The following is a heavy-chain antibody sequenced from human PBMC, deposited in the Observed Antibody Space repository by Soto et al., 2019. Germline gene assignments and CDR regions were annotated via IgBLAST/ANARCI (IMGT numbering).Heavy chain of an antibody. J-gene: IGHJ6*02. CDR3: ARGSSSYYDYGMDV. Sequence: SETLSLTCAVSGDSISRGGYSWTWIRQPPGKALEWIGNIYDSGSTSYNPSLKSRVTMSVDTSKNQFYLRLTSVTAADTAVYFCARGSSSYYDYGMDVWGQGTTVTVSS. CDR2: IYDSGST. V-gene: IGHV4-30-2*01. D-gene: IGHD6-6*01. CDR1: GDSISRGGYS.